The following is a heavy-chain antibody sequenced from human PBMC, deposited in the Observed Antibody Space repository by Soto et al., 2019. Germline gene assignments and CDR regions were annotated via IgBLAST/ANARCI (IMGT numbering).Heavy chain of an antibody. J-gene: IGHJ6*02. Sequence: SLRLSCASSGFTFSDYYMSWTRQAAGKGLEWVSYISSSGRTIYYADSVKGRFTITTDNDKNSLYLEMNSLRAEDTAVYYCARDGYRITGTASYYYYYGMDVWGQGTTVTVSS. V-gene: IGHV3-11*01. CDR3: ARDGYRITGTASYYYYYGMDV. CDR2: ISSSGRTI. D-gene: IGHD1-20*01. CDR1: GFTFSDYY.